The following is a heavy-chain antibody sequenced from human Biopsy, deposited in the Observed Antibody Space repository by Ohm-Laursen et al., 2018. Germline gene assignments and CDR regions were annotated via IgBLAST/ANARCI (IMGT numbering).Heavy chain of an antibody. CDR2: IFNSANT. J-gene: IGHJ5*02. Sequence: TLSLTCTVSGASISSGGSFWSWIRQRPGKGLERIGYIFNSANTYYNPSLKNLITISGDTSKNQFSLKLNSVTAADTAVYYCARGDYFDSNGYFWFDPWGQGTLVTVSS. V-gene: IGHV4-31*01. CDR1: GASISSGGSF. CDR3: ARGDYFDSNGYFWFDP. D-gene: IGHD3-22*01.